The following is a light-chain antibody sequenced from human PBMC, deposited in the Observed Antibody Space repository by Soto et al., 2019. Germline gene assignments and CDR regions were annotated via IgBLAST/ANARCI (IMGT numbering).Light chain of an antibody. CDR2: NND. V-gene: IGLV1-44*01. J-gene: IGLJ2*01. Sequence: QSVLTQPPSASGTPGQRVTIACSGSSSNIGTNTINWYQQVPGTAPKLLIYNNDQRPSGVPDRFSASKSGTSASLAISGLQSEDEADYYCESWDDSLYGAVFGGGTKVTVL. CDR1: SSNIGTNT. CDR3: ESWDDSLYGAV.